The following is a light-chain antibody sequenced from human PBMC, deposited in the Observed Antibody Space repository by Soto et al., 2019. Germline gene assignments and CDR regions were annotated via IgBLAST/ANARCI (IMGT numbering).Light chain of an antibody. CDR2: AAS. Sequence: EIVMTQSPATLSVSPGERATLSCRASQSVGSNLAWYQQKPGQAPRLLIYAASTSATGIPASFSGSGSGTEFTLSRSSLQSEDFAVYYCQQYDNWPPWTLGQGTKVEIK. CDR3: QQYDNWPPWT. J-gene: IGKJ1*01. CDR1: QSVGSN. V-gene: IGKV3-15*01.